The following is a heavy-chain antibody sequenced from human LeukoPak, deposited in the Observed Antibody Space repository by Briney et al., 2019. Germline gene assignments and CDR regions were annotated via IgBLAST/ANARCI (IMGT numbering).Heavy chain of an antibody. CDR3: ARDELPVDTAMALDY. J-gene: IGHJ4*02. Sequence: PGGSLRLSCAASGFTFSSYGMHWVRQAPGKGLEWVAVIWYDGSNKYYADSVKGRFTISRDNSKNTLYLQMNSLRAEDTAVCYCARDELPVDTAMALDYWGQGTLVTVSS. D-gene: IGHD5-18*01. V-gene: IGHV3-33*01. CDR1: GFTFSSYG. CDR2: IWYDGSNK.